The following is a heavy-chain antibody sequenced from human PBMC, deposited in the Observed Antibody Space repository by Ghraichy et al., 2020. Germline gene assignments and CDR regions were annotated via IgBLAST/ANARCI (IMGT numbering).Heavy chain of an antibody. CDR1: GGSFSGYY. CDR3: AGHNYDILTGYYTRSKNF. J-gene: IGHJ6*02. CDR2: INHSGST. D-gene: IGHD3-9*01. V-gene: IGHV4-34*01. Sequence: YAVYGGSFSGYYWSWIRQPPGKGLEWIGEINHSGSTNYNPSLKSRVTISVDTSKNQFSLKLSSVTAADTAVYYCAGHNYDILTGYYTRSKNFWGQGTTVTVSS.